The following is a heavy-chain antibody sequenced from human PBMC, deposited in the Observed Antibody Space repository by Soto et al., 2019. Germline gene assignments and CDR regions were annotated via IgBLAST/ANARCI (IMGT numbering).Heavy chain of an antibody. CDR1: GYTFTSYG. J-gene: IGHJ4*02. D-gene: IGHD3-3*01. CDR2: ISAYNGNT. Sequence: QVQLVQSGAEVKKPGASVKVSCKASGYTFTSYGIGWLRQAPGQGPEWMGWISAYNGNTNYAQNLQGRVTMTTDTTTSTTSMGLRSLRSDDTAVYYCARGFLEWLSPSFAYWGQGTLVTVSS. CDR3: ARGFLEWLSPSFAY. V-gene: IGHV1-18*01.